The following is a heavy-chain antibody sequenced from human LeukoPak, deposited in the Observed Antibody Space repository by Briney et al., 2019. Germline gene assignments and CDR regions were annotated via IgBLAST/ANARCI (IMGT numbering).Heavy chain of an antibody. CDR3: AREIVVVPAAMGYAAFDI. CDR1: GYTFTSYA. D-gene: IGHD2-2*01. V-gene: IGHV7-4-1*02. J-gene: IGHJ3*02. Sequence: GASVKVSCKASGYTFTSYATNWVRQAPGQGLEWMGWINTNTGNPTYAQGFTGRFVFFLDTSVSTAYLQISSLKAEDTAVYYCAREIVVVPAAMGYAAFDIWGQGTMVTVSS. CDR2: INTNTGNP.